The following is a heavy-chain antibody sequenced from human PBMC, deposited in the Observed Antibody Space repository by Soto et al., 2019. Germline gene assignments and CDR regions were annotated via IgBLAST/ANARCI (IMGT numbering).Heavy chain of an antibody. CDR1: GYTFTTFW. V-gene: IGHV5-10-1*01. Sequence: LKISCTGFGYTFTTFWISWVRQMPGRGLEWMGRIDPRDSYTNYSPSFQGHVTISVDKSISTAYLQRGSLKASDTAMYYCARLYCSSSTCDSWFDPWGQGTLVTVSS. J-gene: IGHJ5*02. D-gene: IGHD2-2*01. CDR2: IDPRDSYT. CDR3: ARLYCSSSTCDSWFDP.